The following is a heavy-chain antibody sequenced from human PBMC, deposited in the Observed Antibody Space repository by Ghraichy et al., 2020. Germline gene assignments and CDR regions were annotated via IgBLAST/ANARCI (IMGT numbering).Heavy chain of an antibody. D-gene: IGHD5-12*01. CDR3: AREIGSSPFH. Sequence: SQTLSFTCTVSGASISSSGYFWGWVRQPPGKGLEWIGSISYSGYTYYKPSLQSRVTISGDTSKNQLSLKMSSVTAADTAMYYCAREIGSSPFHWGQGILVTVSS. CDR1: GASISSSGYF. V-gene: IGHV4-39*01. J-gene: IGHJ4*02. CDR2: ISYSGYT.